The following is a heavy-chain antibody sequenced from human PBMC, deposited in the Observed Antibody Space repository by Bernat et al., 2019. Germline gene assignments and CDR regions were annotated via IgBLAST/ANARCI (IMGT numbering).Heavy chain of an antibody. V-gene: IGHV3-21*02. CDR3: ARALGVGVTRIGDVFDI. J-gene: IGHJ3*02. Sequence: EVQLLESGGGLVQPGGSLRLSCAASGSTFSSYGMNWVRQAPGKGLEWVSSISSSSSYIYYADSMKGRFTISRDNAKNSLYLQMNSLRAEDTAVYYCARALGVGVTRIGDVFDIWGQGTMVTVSS. CDR2: ISSSSSYI. D-gene: IGHD1-26*01. CDR1: GSTFSSYG.